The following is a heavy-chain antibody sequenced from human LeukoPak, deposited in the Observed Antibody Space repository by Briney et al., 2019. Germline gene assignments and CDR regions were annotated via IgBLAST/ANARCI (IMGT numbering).Heavy chain of an antibody. J-gene: IGHJ5*02. CDR2: INHSGST. CDR1: GGSFSGYY. Sequence: PSETLSLTCAVYGGSFSGYYWSWIRRPPGKGLEWIGEINHSGSTNYNPSLKSRVTISVDTSKNQFSLKLSSVTAADTAVYYCARVPSIAARPDLNWFDPWGQGTLVTVSS. CDR3: ARVPSIAARPDLNWFDP. D-gene: IGHD6-6*01. V-gene: IGHV4-34*01.